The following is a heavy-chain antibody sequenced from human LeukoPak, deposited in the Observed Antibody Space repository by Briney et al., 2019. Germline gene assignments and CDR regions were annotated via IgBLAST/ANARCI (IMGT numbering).Heavy chain of an antibody. D-gene: IGHD3-9*01. CDR2: ISYDGSNK. V-gene: IGHV3-30*18. Sequence: GGSLRLSCAASGFTFNTYGMHWVRQAPGKGLEWVAVISYDGSNKYYADSVKGRFTISRDNSKNTLYLQMNSLRAEDTAVYYCAKDSVDFDWLVYFDYWGQGTLVTVSS. CDR1: GFTFNTYG. J-gene: IGHJ4*02. CDR3: AKDSVDFDWLVYFDY.